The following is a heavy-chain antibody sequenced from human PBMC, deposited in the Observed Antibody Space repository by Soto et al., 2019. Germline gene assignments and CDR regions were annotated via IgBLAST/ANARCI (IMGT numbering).Heavy chain of an antibody. V-gene: IGHV3-48*01. Sequence: PGGSLRLSCAASGFIFSRYSMNWVRQAPGKGLEWISYITNSSSIVYYADSVKGRFTISRDNAKNLLYLQMNSLRAEDTAVYYCAVAKFDHWGQGTLVTVSS. J-gene: IGHJ4*02. CDR3: AVAKFDH. CDR1: GFIFSRYS. CDR2: ITNSSSIV.